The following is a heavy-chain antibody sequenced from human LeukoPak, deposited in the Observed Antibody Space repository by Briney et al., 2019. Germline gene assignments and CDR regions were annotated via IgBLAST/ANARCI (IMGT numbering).Heavy chain of an antibody. D-gene: IGHD6-19*01. CDR1: GYTFTGYY. CDR3: ATSSSGWSDFDY. J-gene: IGHJ4*02. Sequence: ASVKVSCKASGYTFTGYYMHWVRQAPGQGLEWMGWINPNSGGTNYAQKFQGRVTMTRDTSISTAYMELSSLRSEDTAVYYCATSSSGWSDFDYWGQGTLVTVSS. V-gene: IGHV1-2*02. CDR2: INPNSGGT.